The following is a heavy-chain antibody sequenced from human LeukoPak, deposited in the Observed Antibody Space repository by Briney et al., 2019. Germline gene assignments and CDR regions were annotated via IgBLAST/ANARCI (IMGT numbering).Heavy chain of an antibody. J-gene: IGHJ4*02. CDR2: MNPNSGNT. CDR3: AASGVATTHADLDY. D-gene: IGHD5-12*01. CDR1: GYTFTSYD. V-gene: IGHV1-8*01. Sequence: ASVKVSCKASGYTFTSYDINWVRQATGQGLEWMGWMNPNSGNTGYAQKFQGRVTMTRNTSINTAYMELSSLRSEDTAVYYCAASGVATTHADLDYWGQGTLVTVSS.